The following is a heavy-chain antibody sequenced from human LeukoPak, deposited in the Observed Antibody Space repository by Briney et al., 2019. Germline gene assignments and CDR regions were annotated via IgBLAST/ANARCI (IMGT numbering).Heavy chain of an antibody. D-gene: IGHD3-22*01. CDR3: ARPKGDYYDSSGYYQRVGFDY. Sequence: SVKVSCKASGYTFTGYYMHWVRQAPGQGLEWMGRIIPILGIANYAQKFQGRVTITADKSTSTAYMELSSLRSEDTAVYYCARPKGDYYDSSGYYQRVGFDYWGQGTLVTVSS. J-gene: IGHJ4*02. CDR2: IIPILGIA. V-gene: IGHV1-69*02. CDR1: GYTFTGYY.